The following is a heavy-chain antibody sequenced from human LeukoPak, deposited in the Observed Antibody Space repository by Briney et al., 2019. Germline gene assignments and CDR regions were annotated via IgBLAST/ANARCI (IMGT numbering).Heavy chain of an antibody. Sequence: SETLSLTCAVSGGSINNYYWSWIRQPPGKGLEWIGYIYDSGSTNYNPSLKSRVTTSLDTSKNQVSLELSSVTAADTAVYYCARENGYRYDYWGQGTLVTVSS. CDR2: IYDSGST. V-gene: IGHV4-59*01. J-gene: IGHJ4*02. D-gene: IGHD5-18*01. CDR3: ARENGYRYDY. CDR1: GGSINNYY.